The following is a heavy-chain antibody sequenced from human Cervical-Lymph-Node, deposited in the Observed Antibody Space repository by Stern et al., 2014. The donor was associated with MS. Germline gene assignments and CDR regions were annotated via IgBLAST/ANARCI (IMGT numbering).Heavy chain of an antibody. V-gene: IGHV3-74*02. Sequence: VQLVESGGGLVKPGGSLRLSCVASGFTFRNYWMHWVRQGPGKGLAWVARMNRDGTTITLADSVKGRFTISRDNAKNTLYLQMNSLRVEDTAVYYCTKDTYGPEDYWGQGTSVTVSS. CDR2: MNRDGTTI. CDR3: TKDTYGPEDY. D-gene: IGHD3-10*01. J-gene: IGHJ4*02. CDR1: GFTFRNYW.